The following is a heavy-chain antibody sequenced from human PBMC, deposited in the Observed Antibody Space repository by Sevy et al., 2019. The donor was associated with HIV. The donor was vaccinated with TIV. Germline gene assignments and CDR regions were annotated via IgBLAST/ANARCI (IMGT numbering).Heavy chain of an antibody. J-gene: IGHJ4*01. CDR3: AKDLEQQLGPDY. CDR1: GFTFSSYD. Sequence: GGSLRLSCAASGFTFSSYDMSWVRQAPGKGLEWVSGISPTGGTTHYAESVKGRFIISRDNSKKTLFLQMNSLRAEDTALYYCAKDLEQQLGPDYWGHGTQVTVS. D-gene: IGHD6-13*01. V-gene: IGHV3-23*01. CDR2: ISPTGGTT.